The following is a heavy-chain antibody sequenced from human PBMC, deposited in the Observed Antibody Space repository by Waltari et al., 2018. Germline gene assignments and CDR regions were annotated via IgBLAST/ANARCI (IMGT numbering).Heavy chain of an antibody. CDR3: TTANCGGDCPGLNWFDP. CDR2: IRSKADGGTA. CDR1: GFIFTNAW. D-gene: IGHD2-21*02. J-gene: IGHJ5*02. V-gene: IGHV3-15*05. Sequence: EVQLVESGGGLVKPGGSLRLSCTASGFIFTNAWMSWVRKAPGKGLELVGRIRSKADGGTAENAAPVRGRFSISRDDSKNTLYLQMDRLQIEDTAMYYCTTANCGGDCPGLNWFDPWGQGTLVTVSS.